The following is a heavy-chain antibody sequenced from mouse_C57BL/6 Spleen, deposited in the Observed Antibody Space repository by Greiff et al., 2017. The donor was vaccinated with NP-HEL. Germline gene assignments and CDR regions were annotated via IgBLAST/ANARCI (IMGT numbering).Heavy chain of an antibody. CDR3: ARDYGSSYHWYFDV. Sequence: QVQLQQPGAELVKPGASVKLSCKASGYTFTSYWMHWVKQRPGQGLAWIGMIHPNSGSTNYNEKFKSKATLTVDKSSSTAYMQLSSLTSEDSAVYYCARDYGSSYHWYFDVWGTGTTVTVSS. D-gene: IGHD1-1*01. CDR2: IHPNSGST. J-gene: IGHJ1*03. V-gene: IGHV1-64*01. CDR1: GYTFTSYW.